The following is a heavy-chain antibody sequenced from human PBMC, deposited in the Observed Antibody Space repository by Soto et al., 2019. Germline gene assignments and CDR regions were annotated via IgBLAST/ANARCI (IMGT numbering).Heavy chain of an antibody. CDR3: AEGGGTYYYDSSGYPD. J-gene: IGHJ4*02. CDR1: GGTFSSYA. Sequence: VQLVQSGAEVKKPGSSVKVSCKASGGTFSSYAISWVRQAPGQGREWMGGIIPIFGTANYAQKFQGRVTITADESTSTAYMELRSLRSEDTAVYYCAEGGGTYYYDSSGYPDWGQGTLVTVSS. CDR2: IIPIFGTA. V-gene: IGHV1-69*01. D-gene: IGHD3-22*01.